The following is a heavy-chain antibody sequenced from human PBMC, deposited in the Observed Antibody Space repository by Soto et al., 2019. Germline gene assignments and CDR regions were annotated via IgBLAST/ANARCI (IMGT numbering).Heavy chain of an antibody. J-gene: IGHJ4*02. Sequence: ASVRVSCKASGYTFTSYGISWVRQAPGQGLEWMAWINPYNGNTKYAEKFLGRVTVTTDTSTATAYMEVRSLTSDDTAVFYCARVGVGLAAPRVWPYWGQGTPVTVSS. CDR2: INPYNGNT. V-gene: IGHV1-18*01. CDR1: GYTFTSYG. D-gene: IGHD6-13*01. CDR3: ARVGVGLAAPRVWPY.